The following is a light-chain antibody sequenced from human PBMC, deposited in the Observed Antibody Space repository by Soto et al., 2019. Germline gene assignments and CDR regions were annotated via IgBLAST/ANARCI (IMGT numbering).Light chain of an antibody. V-gene: IGKV1-5*01. CDR2: AAS. CDR1: QTISSY. Sequence: DIQMTQSHSTLSASVGDRVTITCRASQTISSYLAWYQQKPGKAPKLLIYAASTLQSGVPSRFSGSGSGTDFTLTISCLQPEDFATYYCQQYYSYPYTFGQGTRLEIK. CDR3: QQYYSYPYT. J-gene: IGKJ5*01.